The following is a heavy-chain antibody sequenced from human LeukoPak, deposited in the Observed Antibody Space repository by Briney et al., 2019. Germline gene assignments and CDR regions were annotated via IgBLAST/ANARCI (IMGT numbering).Heavy chain of an antibody. J-gene: IGHJ6*02. CDR2: IDWDDDK. D-gene: IGHD3-10*01. V-gene: IGHV2-70*01. CDR3: ARLTRITMVRGVTNYYYYGMDV. Sequence: SGPTLVNPTQTLTLTCTFSGFSLSTSGMCVSWIRQPPGKALYWLAPIDWDDDKYYNTSLKTRLTISKATSKNQVVLPMTNMDPVDPATYYCARLTRITMVRGVTNYYYYGMDVWGQGTTVTVSS. CDR1: GFSLSTSGMC.